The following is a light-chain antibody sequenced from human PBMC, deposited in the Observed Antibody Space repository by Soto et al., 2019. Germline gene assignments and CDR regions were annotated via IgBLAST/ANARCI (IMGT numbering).Light chain of an antibody. J-gene: IGKJ1*01. Sequence: IQMTQSPSTLSASVGDRVTISCRACQSISSWLAWYQQKPGKAPKLLIYDASSLESGVPSRFSGSGSGTEFTLTISSLQPDDFATYYCQQYNSYPWTFGQGTKVDIK. CDR1: QSISSW. CDR2: DAS. CDR3: QQYNSYPWT. V-gene: IGKV1-5*01.